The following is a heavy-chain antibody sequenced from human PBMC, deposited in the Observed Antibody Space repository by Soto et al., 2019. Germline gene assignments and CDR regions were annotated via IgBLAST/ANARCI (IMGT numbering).Heavy chain of an antibody. D-gene: IGHD2-8*01. CDR2: INHSGST. CDR1: GGSFSGYY. CDR3: ARDVLMVYAISHYYYGMDV. Sequence: SETLSLTCAVYGGSFSGYYWSWIRQPPGKGLEWIGEINHSGSTNYNPSLKSRVTISVDTSKNQFYLKLSSVTAADTAVYYCARDVLMVYAISHYYYGMDVWGQGTTVTV. V-gene: IGHV4-34*01. J-gene: IGHJ6*02.